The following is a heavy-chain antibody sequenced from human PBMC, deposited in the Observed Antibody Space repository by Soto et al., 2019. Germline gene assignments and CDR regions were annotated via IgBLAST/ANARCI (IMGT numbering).Heavy chain of an antibody. CDR3: ARQVYCGGDCYIFDY. Sequence: QLQLQESGPGLVKPSETLSLTCTVSGGSISSSSYYWGWIRQPPGKGLEWIGSIYYSGSTYYNPSLKSRVTISVDTSKNQFSLKLSSVTAADTAVYYCARQVYCGGDCYIFDYWGQGTLVTVSS. D-gene: IGHD2-21*01. CDR2: IYYSGST. V-gene: IGHV4-39*01. J-gene: IGHJ4*02. CDR1: GGSISSSSYY.